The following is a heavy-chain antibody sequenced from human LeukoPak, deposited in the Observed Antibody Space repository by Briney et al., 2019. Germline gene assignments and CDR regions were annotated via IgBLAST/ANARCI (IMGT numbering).Heavy chain of an antibody. CDR3: ARGVGGYDHFDY. V-gene: IGHV1-2*02. Sequence: GASVKVSCKASGYTFTGYYMHWVRQAPGQGLEWMGWINPKSGGTNYAQKFQGRVTMTRDTSISTAYMEMSRLRSDDTAVYYCARGVGGYDHFDYWGQGTLVTVSS. D-gene: IGHD5-12*01. CDR1: GYTFTGYY. J-gene: IGHJ4*02. CDR2: INPKSGGT.